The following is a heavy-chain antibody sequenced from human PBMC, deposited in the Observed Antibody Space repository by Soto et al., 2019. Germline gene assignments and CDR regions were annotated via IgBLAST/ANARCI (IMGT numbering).Heavy chain of an antibody. CDR3: ARTREAAAARYYYYGMDV. CDR1: GYSFTSYW. J-gene: IGHJ6*02. CDR2: IDPSDSYT. D-gene: IGHD6-13*01. Sequence: GESLKISCKGSGYSFTSYWISWVRQMPGKGLEWMGRIDPSDSYTNYSPSFQGHVTISADKSISTAYLQWSSLKASDTAMYYCARTREAAAARYYYYGMDVWGQGTTVTV. V-gene: IGHV5-10-1*01.